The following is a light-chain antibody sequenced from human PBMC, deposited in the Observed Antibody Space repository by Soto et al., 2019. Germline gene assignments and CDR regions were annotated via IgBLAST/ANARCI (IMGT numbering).Light chain of an antibody. J-gene: IGLJ1*01. CDR2: DVS. CDR3: SSYTSSSTNV. Sequence: QSVLTQPASVSGSPGQSITISCTGTSSDVGGYNYVSWYQQQPGKTPKLMIYDVSNRPSGVFNRFSGSKSGNTASLTISWLQAEDEADYYCSSYTSSSTNVFGTGTKVTVL. V-gene: IGLV2-14*01. CDR1: SSDVGGYNY.